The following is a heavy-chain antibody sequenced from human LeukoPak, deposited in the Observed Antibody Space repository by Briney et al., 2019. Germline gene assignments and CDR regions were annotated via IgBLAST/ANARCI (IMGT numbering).Heavy chain of an antibody. D-gene: IGHD6-13*01. J-gene: IGHJ4*02. CDR3: ARSYSSSTYDFDY. V-gene: IGHV3-23*01. CDR2: ISGSGGGL. CDR1: GFTFNTYT. Sequence: GGSLRLSCAASGFTFNTYTMTWVRRPPGKGLEWVSTISGSGGGLFYADSVKGRFTISRDSSKNTLYLQLNSLRDEDTAVYYCARSYSSSTYDFDYWGQGTLVTVSS.